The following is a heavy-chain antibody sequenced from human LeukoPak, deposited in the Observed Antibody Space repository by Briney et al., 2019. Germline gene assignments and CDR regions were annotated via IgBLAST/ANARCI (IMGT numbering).Heavy chain of an antibody. CDR2: INPNSGVT. Sequence: ASVKVSCKASGYTFTGVYMHWVRQAPGQGLEWMGRINPNSGVTNYAQNFQGRITMTRDTSISTAYMELSRLRSDDTAVYYCAREYCSSTSCLYGMDVWGQGTTVTVSS. J-gene: IGHJ6*02. CDR3: AREYCSSTSCLYGMDV. V-gene: IGHV1-2*06. CDR1: GYTFTGVY. D-gene: IGHD2-2*01.